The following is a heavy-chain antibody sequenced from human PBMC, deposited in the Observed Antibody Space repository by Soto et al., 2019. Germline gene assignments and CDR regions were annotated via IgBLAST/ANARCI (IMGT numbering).Heavy chain of an antibody. CDR3: ANKARVTDSGYYGMDV. Sequence: QVQLVESGGGVVQPGRSLRLSCEASGFTFNTSGMHWVRQAPDKRLEWVAVISYDGNTQYYGDSVKGRFTISRDNAKSTLYLQMDSLKTEDTSVDYCANKARVTDSGYYGMDVWGQGTTVTVSS. V-gene: IGHV3-30*18. D-gene: IGHD2-21*02. CDR1: GFTFNTSG. J-gene: IGHJ6*02. CDR2: ISYDGNTQ.